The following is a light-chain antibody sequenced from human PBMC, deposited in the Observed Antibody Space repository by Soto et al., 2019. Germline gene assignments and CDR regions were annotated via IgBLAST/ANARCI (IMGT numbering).Light chain of an antibody. CDR1: QSIRYF. Sequence: EIVLTQSPATLSLSPGERATLSCRASQSIRYFLAWFQQKPGQAPRLLIYDTSNRATGVPARFSGSGSGTDFTLTISSLESEDSAVYFCQQRYDWPVTFGPGTQVEIK. V-gene: IGKV3-11*01. CDR2: DTS. CDR3: QQRYDWPVT. J-gene: IGKJ1*01.